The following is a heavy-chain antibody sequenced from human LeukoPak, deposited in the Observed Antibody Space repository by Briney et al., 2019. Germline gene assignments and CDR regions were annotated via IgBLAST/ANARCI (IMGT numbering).Heavy chain of an antibody. V-gene: IGHV1-8*01. CDR3: ARDRYYDSSCYSDY. D-gene: IGHD3-22*01. CDR2: MNPNSGNT. J-gene: IGHJ4*02. CDR1: GYTFTSYD. Sequence: ASVKVSCKASGYTFTSYDINWVRQATGQGLEWMGWMNPNSGNTGYAQKFQGRVTMTRNTSISTAYMELRSLRSDDTAVYYCARDRYYDSSCYSDYWGQGTLVTVSS.